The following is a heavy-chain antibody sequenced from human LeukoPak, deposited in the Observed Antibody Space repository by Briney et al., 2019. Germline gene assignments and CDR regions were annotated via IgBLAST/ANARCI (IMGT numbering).Heavy chain of an antibody. D-gene: IGHD6-13*01. CDR2: ISAYNGNT. J-gene: IGHJ6*02. CDR3: ARDRAAAGNYYYGMDV. V-gene: IGHV1-18*01. Sequence: ASVKVSGKASGYTFTSYGISWVRQAPGQGLEWMGWISAYNGNTNYAQKLQGRVTMTTDTSTSTAYMELRSLRSDDTAVYYCARDRAAAGNYYYGMDVWGQGTTVTVSS. CDR1: GYTFTSYG.